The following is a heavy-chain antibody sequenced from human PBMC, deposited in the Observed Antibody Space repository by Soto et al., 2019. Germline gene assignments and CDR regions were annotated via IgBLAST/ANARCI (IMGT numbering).Heavy chain of an antibody. V-gene: IGHV1-18*01. CDR2: ISAYNGNT. D-gene: IGHD2-8*01. Sequence: ASVKVSCKASGYTFTSYGISWVRQAPGQGLEWMGWISAYNGNTNYAQKLQGRVTMTTDTSTSTAYMELRSLRSDDTAVYYCARTPDIVQMVYNWFDPWGQGTLVTVSS. CDR1: GYTFTSYG. J-gene: IGHJ5*02. CDR3: ARTPDIVQMVYNWFDP.